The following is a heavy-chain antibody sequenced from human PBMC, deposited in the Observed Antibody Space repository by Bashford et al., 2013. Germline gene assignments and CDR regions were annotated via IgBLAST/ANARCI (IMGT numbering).Heavy chain of an antibody. V-gene: IGHV1-2*02. D-gene: IGHD6-19*01. CDR3: ARAATSSGWYYWFDP. J-gene: IGHJ5*02. Sequence: ASVKVSCKASGLHLLPAYLVCTGCDRPLGQGLEWMGWINPNSGGTNYAQKFQGRVTMTRDTSISTAYMELSRLRSDDTAVYYCARAATSSGWYYWFDPWGQGTLVTVSS. CDR1: GLHLLPAYLV. CDR2: INPNSGGT.